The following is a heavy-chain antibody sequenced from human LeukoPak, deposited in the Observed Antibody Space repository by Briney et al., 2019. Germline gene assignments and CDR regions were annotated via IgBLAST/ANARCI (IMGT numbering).Heavy chain of an antibody. CDR3: ARDRSLVDGDYGVWFDA. Sequence: PGGSLRLSCTASGSTLSTYTMNWVRQAPGKGLEWVSYISSTSTTKYYADSVKGRFTISRDNSKNSLDLQMNRLTAEDTAVYYCARDRSLVDGDYGVWFDAWGQGSLVTVSS. J-gene: IGHJ5*02. V-gene: IGHV3-48*04. CDR1: GSTLSTYT. CDR2: ISSTSTTK. D-gene: IGHD4-17*01.